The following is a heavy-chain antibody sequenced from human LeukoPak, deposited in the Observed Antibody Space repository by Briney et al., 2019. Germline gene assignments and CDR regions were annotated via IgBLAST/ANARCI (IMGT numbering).Heavy chain of an antibody. J-gene: IGHJ4*02. CDR3: ASGEQQLAPTYYFDY. CDR1: GGSISSGSYY. D-gene: IGHD6-13*01. Sequence: SETLSLTCTVSGGSISSGSYYWSWIRQPAGKGLEWIGRIYTSGSTNYNPSLKSRVTISVDTSKNQFSLKLSSVTAADTAVYYCASGEQQLAPTYYFDYWGQGTLVTVSS. V-gene: IGHV4-61*02. CDR2: IYTSGST.